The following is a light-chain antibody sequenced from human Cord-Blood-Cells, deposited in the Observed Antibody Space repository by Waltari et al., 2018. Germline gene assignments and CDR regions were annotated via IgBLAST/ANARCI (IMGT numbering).Light chain of an antibody. Sequence: EIVMTQSPATLSVPPGERATLSCRASQSVSSNLAWYQQKPGQAPRLLIYGASTRATGIPVRFSGSGSGTEFTLTISSLQSADCAVDYCRQYNNWPLTVGGGTQVEIK. CDR2: GAS. CDR3: RQYNNWPLT. CDR1: QSVSSN. V-gene: IGKV3-15*01. J-gene: IGKJ4*01.